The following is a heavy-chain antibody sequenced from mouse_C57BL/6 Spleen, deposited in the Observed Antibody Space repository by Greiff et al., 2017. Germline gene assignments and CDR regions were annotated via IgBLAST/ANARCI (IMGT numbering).Heavy chain of an antibody. D-gene: IGHD1-1*01. V-gene: IGHV1-50*01. CDR1: DYTFTSYW. J-gene: IGHJ2*01. Sequence: QVQLQQPGAELVKPGASVKLSCKASDYTFTSYWMQWVKQRPGQGLEWIGEIDPSDSYTNYNQKFKGKATLTVDTSSSTAYMQLSSLTSEDSAVYYCACITTVVATDYWGQGTTLTVSS. CDR2: IDPSDSYT. CDR3: ACITTVVATDY.